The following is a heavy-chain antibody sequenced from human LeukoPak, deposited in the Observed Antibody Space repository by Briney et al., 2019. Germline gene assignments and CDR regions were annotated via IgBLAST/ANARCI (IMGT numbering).Heavy chain of an antibody. CDR1: GYTYINYG. D-gene: IGHD4-23*01. J-gene: IGHJ4*02. CDR2: ISPYNGNT. CDR3: AGLGYGANFIHY. Sequence: ASAKVSCKASGYTYINYGISWVRQAPGQGLEWMGWISPYNGNTHYAQKFQGRVTMTTDTSTSTVYMELRSLRSDDTAVYYCAGLGYGANFIHYWGQGTLVTVSS. V-gene: IGHV1-18*01.